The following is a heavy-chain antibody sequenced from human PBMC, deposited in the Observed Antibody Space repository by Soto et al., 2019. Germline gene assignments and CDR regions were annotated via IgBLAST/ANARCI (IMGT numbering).Heavy chain of an antibody. D-gene: IGHD3-10*01. Sequence: GGSLRLSCAASGFTFSSYGMHWVRQAPGKGLEWVAVISYDGSNKYYADSVKGRFTISRDNSKNTLYLQMNSLRAEDTAVYYCAKEGVLLWFGELSPRWFDPWGQGTLVTVSS. J-gene: IGHJ5*02. V-gene: IGHV3-30*18. CDR3: AKEGVLLWFGELSPRWFDP. CDR2: ISYDGSNK. CDR1: GFTFSSYG.